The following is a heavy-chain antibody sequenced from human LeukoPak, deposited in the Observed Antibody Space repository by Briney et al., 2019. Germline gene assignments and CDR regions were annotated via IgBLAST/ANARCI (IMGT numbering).Heavy chain of an antibody. CDR2: ISGSGGSA. V-gene: IGHV3-23*01. Sequence: GGSLRLSCAASGFTFSSYAMGWVRQAPGKGLEWVSSISGSGGSAYYADSVKGRFTISRDNSKSTLYLQMNSLRAEDTAVYYCAKRKGSAFDIWGQGTMVTVSS. D-gene: IGHD3-10*01. CDR1: GFTFSSYA. CDR3: AKRKGSAFDI. J-gene: IGHJ3*02.